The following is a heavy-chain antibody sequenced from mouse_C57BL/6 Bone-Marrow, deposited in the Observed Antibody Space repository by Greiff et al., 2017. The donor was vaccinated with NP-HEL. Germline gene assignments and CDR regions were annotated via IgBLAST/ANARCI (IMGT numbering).Heavy chain of an antibody. J-gene: IGHJ3*01. D-gene: IGHD1-1*01. CDR3: ARWSTVVEAWFAY. CDR2: IYPRDGST. Sequence: QVQLKESGPELVKPGASVKLSCKASGYTFTSYDINWVKQRPGQGLEWIGWIYPRDGSTKYNEKFKGKATLTVDTSSSTAYMELHSLTSEDSAVYFCARWSTVVEAWFAYWGQGTLVTVSA. CDR1: GYTFTSYD. V-gene: IGHV1-85*01.